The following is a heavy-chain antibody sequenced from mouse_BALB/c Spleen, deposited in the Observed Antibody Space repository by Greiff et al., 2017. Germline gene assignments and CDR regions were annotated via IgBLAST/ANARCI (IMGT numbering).Heavy chain of an antibody. CDR1: GYSITSGYY. J-gene: IGHJ1*01. CDR2: ISYDGSN. Sequence: DVQLQESGPGLVKPSQSLSLTCSVTGYSITSGYYWNWIRQFPGNKLEWMGYISYDGSNNYNPSLKNRISITRDTSKNQFFLKLNSVTTEDTATYYCSSWYFDVWGAGTTVTVSS. CDR3: SSWYFDV. D-gene: IGHD1-1*01. V-gene: IGHV3-6*02.